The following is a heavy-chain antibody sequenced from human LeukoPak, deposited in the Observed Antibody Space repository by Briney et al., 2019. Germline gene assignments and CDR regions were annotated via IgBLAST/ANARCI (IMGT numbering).Heavy chain of an antibody. Sequence: PGRSLRLSCAASGFTFSSYAMHWVRQAPGKGLEWVAVISYDGSNKYYADSVKGRFTISRDNSKNTLYLQMNSLRAEDTAVYYCARVGVPYDFWSGYSVYYYMDVWGKGTTVTVSS. J-gene: IGHJ6*03. CDR1: GFTFSSYA. CDR3: ARVGVPYDFWSGYSVYYYMDV. V-gene: IGHV3-30*04. D-gene: IGHD3-3*01. CDR2: ISYDGSNK.